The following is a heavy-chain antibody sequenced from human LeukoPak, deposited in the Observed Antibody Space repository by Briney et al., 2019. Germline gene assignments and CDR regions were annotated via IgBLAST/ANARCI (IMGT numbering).Heavy chain of an antibody. Sequence: SETLSLTCTVSGGPINIRSHFWGWIRQPPGKGLEWVGSMFPSGNTYYTPSLKSRVTISIDTSKNQFSLKVTSVTAADTAIYYCARGSWGDGMDVWGQGTTVTVSS. D-gene: IGHD3-16*01. J-gene: IGHJ6*02. CDR2: MFPSGNT. CDR1: GGPINIRSHF. CDR3: ARGSWGDGMDV. V-gene: IGHV4-39*01.